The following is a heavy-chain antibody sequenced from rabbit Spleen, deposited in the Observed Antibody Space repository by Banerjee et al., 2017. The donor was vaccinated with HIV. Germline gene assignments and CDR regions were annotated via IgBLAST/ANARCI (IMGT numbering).Heavy chain of an antibody. D-gene: IGHD1-1*01. CDR3: ARDTSSSFSSYGMDL. J-gene: IGHJ6*01. CDR1: GVSFSISSY. Sequence: QEQLEESGGDLVKPGASLTLTCTASGVSFSISSYMCWVRQAPGKGLEWIACIDSGSSGFTYFATWAKGRFTISKTSSTTVTLQLTRLTAADTATYFCARDTSSSFSSYGMDLWGQGTLVTVS. V-gene: IGHV1S45*01. CDR2: IDSGSSGFT.